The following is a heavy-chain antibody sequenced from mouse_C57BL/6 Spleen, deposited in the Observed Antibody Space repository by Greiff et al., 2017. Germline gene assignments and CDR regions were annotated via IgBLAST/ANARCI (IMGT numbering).Heavy chain of an antibody. CDR3: ARRSLSTTVVARDY. CDR1: GYNFNSYW. J-gene: IGHJ2*01. V-gene: IGHV1-61*01. Sequence: QVQLQQPGAELVRPGSSVKLSCKASGYNFNSYWMDWVKQRPGQGLEWIGNIYPSDSETNYNQKFKDKATLTVDTSSSTAYMQLSSLTSEDSAVYYCARRSLSTTVVARDYGGQGTTLTVSS. D-gene: IGHD1-1*01. CDR2: IYPSDSET.